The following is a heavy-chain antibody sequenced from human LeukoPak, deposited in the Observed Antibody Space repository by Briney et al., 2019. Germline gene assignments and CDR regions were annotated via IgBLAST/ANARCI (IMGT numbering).Heavy chain of an antibody. V-gene: IGHV5-51*01. CDR3: ARGAGSYYQRRVVSGFDP. J-gene: IGHJ5*02. Sequence: GESLKISCKGSGYSFTSYWIGWVCQMPGKGLEWMGIIYPGDSDTRYSLSFQGQVTISADKSISTAYLQWSSLKASDTAMYYCARGAGSYYQRRVVSGFDPWGQGTLVTVSS. CDR2: IYPGDSDT. D-gene: IGHD3-10*01. CDR1: GYSFTSYW.